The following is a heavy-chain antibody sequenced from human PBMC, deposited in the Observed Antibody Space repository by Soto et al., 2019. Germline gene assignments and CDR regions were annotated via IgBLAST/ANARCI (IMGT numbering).Heavy chain of an antibody. J-gene: IGHJ5*02. CDR3: AADAPATLCYWFDP. V-gene: IGHV1-24*01. D-gene: IGHD2-2*01. CDR2: FDPEDGAT. CDR1: GYTLTELS. Sequence: ASVKVSCKVSGYTLTELSMHWVRQAPGQGLEWMGGFDPEDGATIYAHKFQGRVTMTRDTSTDTAYMELSSLRSEDTAVYYCAADAPATLCYWFDPWGQGTMVTVSS.